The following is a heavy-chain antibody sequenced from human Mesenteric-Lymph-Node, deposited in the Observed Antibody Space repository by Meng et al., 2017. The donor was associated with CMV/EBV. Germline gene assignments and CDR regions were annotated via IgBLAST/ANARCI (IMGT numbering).Heavy chain of an antibody. J-gene: IGHJ4*02. CDR3: ARELRGYYDSSGYYFRDY. CDR2: ISSSSSTI. D-gene: IGHD3-22*01. V-gene: IGHV3-48*04. CDR1: GFTSSSYS. Sequence: GESLKISCAASGFTSSSYSTNWVRQAPGKGLEWVSYISSSSSTIYYADSVKGRFTISRDNAKNSLYLQMNSLRAEDTAVYYCARELRGYYDSSGYYFRDYWGQGTLVTVSS.